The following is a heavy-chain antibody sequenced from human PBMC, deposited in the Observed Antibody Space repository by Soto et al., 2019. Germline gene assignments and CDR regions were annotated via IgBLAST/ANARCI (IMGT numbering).Heavy chain of an antibody. V-gene: IGHV3-30*18. Sequence: QEQLVESGGGVVQPGRSLRLSCAAARFRFSSYGMHWVRQAPGKGLEWVAVVSYDGDYQNYADSVKGRFTISRDNAKNTLYLQMVSLRPEDTAVYYCAKGTTVTPWRYLDLWGPGTLVTVSS. CDR3: AKGTTVTPWRYLDL. J-gene: IGHJ2*01. CDR1: RFRFSSYG. CDR2: VSYDGDYQ. D-gene: IGHD4-17*01.